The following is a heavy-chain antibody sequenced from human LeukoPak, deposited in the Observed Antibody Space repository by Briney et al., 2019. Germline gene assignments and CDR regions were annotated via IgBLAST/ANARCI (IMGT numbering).Heavy chain of an antibody. D-gene: IGHD6-19*01. CDR2: INPNSGGT. V-gene: IGHV1-2*02. J-gene: IGHJ3*02. CDR3: AREGFGSSGWGAFDI. CDR1: GYTFTGYY. Sequence: ASVKVSCKTSGYTFTGYYMHWVRQAPGQGLEWMGWINPNSGGTNYAQKFQGRVTMTRDTSISTAYMELSRLRSDDTAVYYCAREGFGSSGWGAFDIWGQGTMVTVSS.